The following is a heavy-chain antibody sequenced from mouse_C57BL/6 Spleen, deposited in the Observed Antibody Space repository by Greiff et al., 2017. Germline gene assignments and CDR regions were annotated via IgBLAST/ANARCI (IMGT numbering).Heavy chain of an antibody. CDR1: GYAFSSYW. CDR2: IYPGDGDT. D-gene: IGHD1-1*01. J-gene: IGHJ2*01. Sequence: QVQLQQSGAELVKPGASVKISCKASGYAFSSYWMNWVKQTPGKGLEWIGQIYPGDGDTNSNGKFKGKATLTADKSSSTAYMQLSSLTSEDSAVYFCAILYYYGSYYFDYWGQGTTLTVSS. CDR3: AILYYYGSYYFDY. V-gene: IGHV1-80*01.